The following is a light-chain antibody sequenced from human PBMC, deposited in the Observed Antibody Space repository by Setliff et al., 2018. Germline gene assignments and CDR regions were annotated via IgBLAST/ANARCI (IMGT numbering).Light chain of an antibody. V-gene: IGLV1-44*01. CDR3: AAWDGNLNGGV. CDR1: DSNIGTNS. CDR2: SDN. Sequence: QSALTQPPSASGTPGQRVTISCSGSDSNIGTNSVNWFQQLPGTAPRLLVYSDNQRPSGVPDRFSGSKSGTSASLAISGLQSEDEADYYCAAWDGNLNGGVFGGGTQRTVL. J-gene: IGLJ3*02.